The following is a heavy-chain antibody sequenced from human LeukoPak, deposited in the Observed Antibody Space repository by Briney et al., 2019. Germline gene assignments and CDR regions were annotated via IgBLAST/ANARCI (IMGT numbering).Heavy chain of an antibody. D-gene: IGHD6-19*01. Sequence: SETLSLTCTVSGGSISSSSYYWGWIRQPPGKGLEWIGSIYYSGSTYYNPSLKSRVTISVDTSKNQFSLKLSSVTAADTAVYYCARRMVWVGSGWSYYFDYWGQGTLVTVSS. CDR2: IYYSGST. J-gene: IGHJ4*02. V-gene: IGHV4-39*01. CDR1: GGSISSSSYY. CDR3: ARRMVWVGSGWSYYFDY.